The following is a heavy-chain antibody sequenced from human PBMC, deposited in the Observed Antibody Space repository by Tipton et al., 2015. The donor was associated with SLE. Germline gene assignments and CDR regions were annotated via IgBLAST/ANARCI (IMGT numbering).Heavy chain of an antibody. CDR3: ARGLGDSDVGGVAS. V-gene: IGHV3-21*01. CDR2: ISSGSSFI. J-gene: IGHJ5*02. Sequence: SLRLSCAASGFTFNTYSMNWVRQAPGKGLEWVSSISSGSSFIYYADSVKGRFTISRDKAKKTLYLQMNSLRAEDTAVYYCARGLGDSDVGGVASWGQGTLVSVSS. D-gene: IGHD2-8*02. CDR1: GFTFNTYS.